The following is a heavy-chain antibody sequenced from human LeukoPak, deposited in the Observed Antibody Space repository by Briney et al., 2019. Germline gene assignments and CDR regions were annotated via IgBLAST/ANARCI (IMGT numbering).Heavy chain of an antibody. CDR3: ARQGYCSSTSCYNSDY. CDR1: GGSISSGGYY. J-gene: IGHJ4*02. D-gene: IGHD2-2*02. V-gene: IGHV4-31*03. CDR2: IYYSGST. Sequence: SETLSLTCTVSGGSISSGGYYWSWIRQHPGKGLEWIGYIYYSGSTYYNPSLKSRVTISVDTSKNQFSLKLSSVTAADTAVYYCARQGYCSSTSCYNSDYWGQGTLVTVSS.